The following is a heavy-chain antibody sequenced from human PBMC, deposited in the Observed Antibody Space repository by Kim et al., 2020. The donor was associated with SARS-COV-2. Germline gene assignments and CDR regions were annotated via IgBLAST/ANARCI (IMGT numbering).Heavy chain of an antibody. CDR1: GFTFSSYA. CDR2: ISSNGGST. V-gene: IGHV3-64D*09. CDR3: VKEKSITVTHYGMDV. J-gene: IGHJ6*02. D-gene: IGHD4-4*01. Sequence: GGSLRLSCSASGFTFSSYAMHWVRQAPGKGLEYVSAISSNGGSTYYADSVKGRFTISRDNSKNTLYLQMSSLRAEDTAVYYCVKEKSITVTHYGMDVWGQGTTVTVSS.